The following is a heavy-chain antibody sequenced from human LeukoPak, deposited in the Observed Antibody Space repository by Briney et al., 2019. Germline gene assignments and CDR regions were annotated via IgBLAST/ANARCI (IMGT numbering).Heavy chain of an antibody. J-gene: IGHJ5*02. V-gene: IGHV3-11*01. CDR2: ISSSVSTI. D-gene: IGHD3-3*01. CDR1: GFTFSDYY. CDR3: ARVSSITIFGVVIRNWLDP. Sequence: GGSLRLSCAASGFTFSDYYMSWIRQAPGKGLEWVSSISSSVSTIYYADSVKGRFTISRDNAKNSLYMQMNSLRAEDTAVYYCARVSSITIFGVVIRNWLDPWGQGTLVTVSS.